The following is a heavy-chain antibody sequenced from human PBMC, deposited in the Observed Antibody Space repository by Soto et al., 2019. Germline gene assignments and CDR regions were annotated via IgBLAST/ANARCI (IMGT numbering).Heavy chain of an antibody. CDR1: GLTSRSHA. CDR3: AKAQGVATIKSNFEY. J-gene: IGHJ4*02. V-gene: IGHV3-23*01. Sequence: EVQLLESGGGLVQPGGSLRLSCVVSGLTSRSHAMSWVRQAPGQGLEWVAGISGGGYTAYYPDSVRGRFTISRDNSKNTVYLQIDNLRADDTAVYYFAKAQGVATIKSNFEYWGQGTLVTVSS. CDR2: ISGGGYTA. D-gene: IGHD5-12*01.